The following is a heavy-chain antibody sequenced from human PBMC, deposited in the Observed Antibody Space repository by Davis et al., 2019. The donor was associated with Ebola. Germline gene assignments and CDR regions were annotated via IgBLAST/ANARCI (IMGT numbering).Heavy chain of an antibody. D-gene: IGHD3-3*01. CDR2: IKSDGIST. V-gene: IGHV3-74*01. Sequence: HTGGSLRLSCVASGFSFSTTWMHWVRQAPGKGLVWLTRIKSDGISTTYADSVKGRFTISRDNAKNTLYLQMNSLSAEDTAIYYCVRDRYYTMDVWAKGPRSPSP. J-gene: IGHJ6*02. CDR1: GFSFSTTW. CDR3: VRDRYYTMDV.